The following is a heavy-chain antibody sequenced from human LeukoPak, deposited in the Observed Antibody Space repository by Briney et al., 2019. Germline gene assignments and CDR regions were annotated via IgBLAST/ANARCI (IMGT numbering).Heavy chain of an antibody. CDR3: ARHGHLGIAVAGPTFEY. Sequence: SETLSLTCTVSGGSISSYYWSWIRQPPGKGLEWIGYIYYSGSTNYNPSLKSRVTISVDTSKNQFSLKLSSVTAADTAVYYCARHGHLGIAVAGPTFEYWGQGTLVTVSS. V-gene: IGHV4-59*08. CDR2: IYYSGST. J-gene: IGHJ4*02. D-gene: IGHD6-19*01. CDR1: GGSISSYY.